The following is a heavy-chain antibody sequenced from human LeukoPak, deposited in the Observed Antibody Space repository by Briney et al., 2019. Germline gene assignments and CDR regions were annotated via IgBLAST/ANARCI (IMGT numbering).Heavy chain of an antibody. CDR3: ARPPSYGDYEYYFDY. V-gene: IGHV3-21*01. CDR2: ISSSSSYI. CDR1: GFTFSSYS. J-gene: IGHJ4*02. Sequence: PGGSLRLSCAASGFTFSSYSMNWVRQAPGKGLEWVSSISSSSSYIYYADSVKGRFTISRDNAKNSLYLQMNSLRAEDTAVYYCARPPSYGDYEYYFDYWGQGTLVTVSS. D-gene: IGHD4-17*01.